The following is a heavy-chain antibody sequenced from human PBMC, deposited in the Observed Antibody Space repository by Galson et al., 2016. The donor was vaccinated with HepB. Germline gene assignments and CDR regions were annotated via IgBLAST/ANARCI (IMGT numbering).Heavy chain of an antibody. CDR2: ISGSGGGTFT. Sequence: SLRLSCAASGFTFSSYGMSWVRQAPGKGLQWVSAISGSGGGTFTYYAHSVKGRFAISRDNSRNTLYLQMNSLRAEDTAVYYCAKVGDRDSSYYMDVWGKGTTVTVSS. J-gene: IGHJ6*03. CDR3: AKVGDRDSSYYMDV. V-gene: IGHV3-23*01. D-gene: IGHD3-16*01. CDR1: GFTFSSYG.